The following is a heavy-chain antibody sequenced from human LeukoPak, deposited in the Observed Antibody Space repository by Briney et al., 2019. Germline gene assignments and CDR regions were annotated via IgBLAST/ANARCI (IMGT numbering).Heavy chain of an antibody. J-gene: IGHJ4*02. CDR2: ISGYNGHK. D-gene: IGHD1-20*01. V-gene: IGHV1-18*01. CDR1: GYSFTNYG. CDR3: ARDRATNNWYHIDS. Sequence: ASVKVSCKTYGYSFTNYGVSWVRQARGQGLEWMGWISGYNGHKKYVQRFQDRVIMTTDTSTNTAYMELRNLRSDDTAVYYCARDRATNNWYHIDSWGQGTLVSVSS.